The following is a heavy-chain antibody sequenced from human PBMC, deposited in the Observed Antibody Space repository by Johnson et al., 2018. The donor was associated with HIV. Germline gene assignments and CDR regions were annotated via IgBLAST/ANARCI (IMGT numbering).Heavy chain of an antibody. CDR2: ISYDGSNK. V-gene: IGHV3-30-3*01. CDR3: AREGGGTVVLGDEGAFDI. Sequence: QVQLVESGGGVVQAGRSLRLSCAASGFTFSSYAMHWVRQAPGKGLEWVAIISYDGSNKYYADSVKGRFTISRDNSKNTLYLQMDSLRAEDTSVYYCAREGGGTVVLGDEGAFDIWGQGTMVTVSS. D-gene: IGHD3-10*01. J-gene: IGHJ3*02. CDR1: GFTFSSYA.